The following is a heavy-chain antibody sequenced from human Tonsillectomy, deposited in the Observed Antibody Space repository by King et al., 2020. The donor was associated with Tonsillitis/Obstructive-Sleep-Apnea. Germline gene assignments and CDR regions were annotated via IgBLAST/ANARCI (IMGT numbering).Heavy chain of an antibody. V-gene: IGHV4-39*01. CDR1: GGSISSSSYY. CDR3: ARHVPLGLVPYYFDY. D-gene: IGHD6-19*01. CDR2: IYYSGST. J-gene: IGHJ4*02. Sequence: QLQESGPGLVKPSETLSLTCTVSGGSISSSSYYWGWIRQPPGKGLEWIGSIYYSGSTYYNPSLKSRVTISVDTSKNQFSLKLSSVTAADTAVYYCARHVPLGLVPYYFDYWGQGTLVTVSS.